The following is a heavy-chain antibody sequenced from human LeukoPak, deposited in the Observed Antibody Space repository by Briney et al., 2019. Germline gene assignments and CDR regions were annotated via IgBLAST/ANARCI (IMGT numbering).Heavy chain of an antibody. CDR3: ARAGYCSGGSCRYYLDY. Sequence: ASVKVSCKASGYTFTSSGISWVRQAPGQGLEWMGWINPNSGGTNYAQKFQGWVTMTRDTSISTAYMELSRLRSDDTAVCYCARAGYCSGGSCRYYLDYWGQGTLVTVSS. CDR2: INPNSGGT. CDR1: GYTFTSSG. D-gene: IGHD2-15*01. J-gene: IGHJ4*02. V-gene: IGHV1-2*04.